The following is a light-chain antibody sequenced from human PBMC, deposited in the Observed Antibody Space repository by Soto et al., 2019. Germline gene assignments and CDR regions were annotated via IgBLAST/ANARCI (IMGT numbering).Light chain of an antibody. J-gene: IGKJ4*02. Sequence: EIVLTQSPATLSLSPGETATLSCRASQSISKYLAWYQQKPGQAPRLLIYNASNMAAGIPARFSGSGSGTDFTLTITRLEPADFAVYYCQQRSQWPPKLSFGGGTRVEIK. V-gene: IGKV3-11*01. CDR3: QQRSQWPPKLS. CDR2: NAS. CDR1: QSISKY.